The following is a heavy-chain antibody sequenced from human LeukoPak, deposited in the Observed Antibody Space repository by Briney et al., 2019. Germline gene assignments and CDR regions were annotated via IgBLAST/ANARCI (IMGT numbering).Heavy chain of an antibody. V-gene: IGHV3-23*01. CDR1: GFTFSSYG. D-gene: IGHD4-23*01. Sequence: GGTLRLSCAASGFTFSSYGMSWVRQAPGKGLEWVSAITGSGDSTYYADSVKGRFTISRDNSKNTLYLQMNSLRAEDTAVYYCAKDYATVGDYDYWGQGTLVTVSS. J-gene: IGHJ4*02. CDR2: ITGSGDST. CDR3: AKDYATVGDYDY.